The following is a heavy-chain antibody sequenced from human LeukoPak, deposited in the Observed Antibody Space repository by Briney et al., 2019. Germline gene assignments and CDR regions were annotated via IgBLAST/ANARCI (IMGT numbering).Heavy chain of an antibody. CDR3: AKDGGYSSSWYSLDY. J-gene: IGHJ4*02. Sequence: GGSLRLSCAASGFTFSSYAMSWVRQAPGKGLEWVSAISGSGGSTYYADSVKGRFTISRDNSKNTLYLQMNSLRAEDTAVYYCAKDGGYSSSWYSLDYWGQGTLVTVSS. D-gene: IGHD6-13*01. CDR2: ISGSGGST. V-gene: IGHV3-23*01. CDR1: GFTFSSYA.